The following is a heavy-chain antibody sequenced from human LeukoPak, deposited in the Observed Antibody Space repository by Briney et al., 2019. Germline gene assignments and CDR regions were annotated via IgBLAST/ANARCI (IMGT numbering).Heavy chain of an antibody. CDR1: GFSFSNYA. V-gene: IGHV3-30*04. CDR2: ISFDGSDK. D-gene: IGHD5-12*01. J-gene: IGHJ4*02. Sequence: PGRSLRLSCAASGFSFSNYAMHWVRQAPGKGLEWVAVISFDGSDKYYADSVKGRFTISRDNSKSTLYLQMNSLSAEDTALYYCARTFWDKSNGYDYYFDYWGPGSLVTVSS. CDR3: ARTFWDKSNGYDYYFDY.